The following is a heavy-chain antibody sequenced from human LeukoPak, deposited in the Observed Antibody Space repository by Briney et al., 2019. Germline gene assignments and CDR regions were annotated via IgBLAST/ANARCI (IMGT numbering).Heavy chain of an antibody. CDR3: AKRARYCSSTSCPFDP. J-gene: IGHJ5*02. D-gene: IGHD2-2*01. CDR1: GFTFSSYA. V-gene: IGHV3-23*01. Sequence: GGSLRLSCAASGFTFSSYAMSWVRQAPGKGLEWVSAISGSGGSTYYADPVKGRFTISRDDSKNTLYLQMNSLRAEDTAVYCCAKRARYCSSTSCPFDPWGEGTLASVSS. CDR2: ISGSGGST.